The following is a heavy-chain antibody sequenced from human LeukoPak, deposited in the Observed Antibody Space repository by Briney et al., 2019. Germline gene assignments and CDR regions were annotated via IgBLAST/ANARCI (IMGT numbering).Heavy chain of an antibody. CDR1: GYTFTSYY. CDR3: ARDSDSSGYLPYWFDP. CDR2: INPNSGGT. D-gene: IGHD3-22*01. Sequence: ASVKVSCKASGYTFTSYYMHWVRQAPGQGLEWMGWINPNSGGTNYAQKFQGRVTMTRDTSISTAYMELSRLRSDDTAVYYCARDSDSSGYLPYWFDPWGQGTLVTVSS. J-gene: IGHJ5*02. V-gene: IGHV1-2*02.